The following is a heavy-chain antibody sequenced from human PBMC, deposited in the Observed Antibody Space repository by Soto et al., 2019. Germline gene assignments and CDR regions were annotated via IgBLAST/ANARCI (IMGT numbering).Heavy chain of an antibody. V-gene: IGHV1-18*01. J-gene: IGHJ6*02. CDR3: ARDHPTYYDFGDGMDV. D-gene: IGHD3-3*01. CDR1: GYTYTSYG. CDR2: ISAYNGNT. Sequence: ASVKVSCKASGYTYTSYGSSWVRQAPRQGLEWMGWISAYNGNTNYAQKLQGRVTMTTDTSTSTAYMELRSLRSDDTAVYYCARDHPTYYDFGDGMDVWGQGTTVTVSS.